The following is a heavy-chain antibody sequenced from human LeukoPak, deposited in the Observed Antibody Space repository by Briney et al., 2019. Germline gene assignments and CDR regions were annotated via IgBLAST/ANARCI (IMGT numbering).Heavy chain of an antibody. Sequence: GGSLRLSCAASGFSFDEYTLHWGRQAAGEGLEWVSLISWDGGSRDYADSVKGRFTISRDNSKNSLYLQMNSLRTEDTALYYCAKDLDSSGYRFYFRHWGQGTLVTVSS. CDR1: GFSFDEYT. CDR3: AKDLDSSGYRFYFRH. CDR2: ISWDGGSR. J-gene: IGHJ1*01. V-gene: IGHV3-43*01. D-gene: IGHD3-22*01.